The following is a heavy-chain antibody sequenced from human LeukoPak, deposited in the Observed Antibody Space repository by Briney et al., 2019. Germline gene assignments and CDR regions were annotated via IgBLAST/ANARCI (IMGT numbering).Heavy chain of an antibody. CDR2: INHSGST. Sequence: SETLSLTCAVYGGSFSGYYWSWIRQPPGKGLEWIGEINHSGSTNYNPSLKSRATISVDTSKNQFSLKLSSVTAADTAVYYCARVPTYYYDSSGYYPRDYWGQGTLVTVSS. CDR3: ARVPTYYYDSSGYYPRDY. CDR1: GGSFSGYY. V-gene: IGHV4-34*01. D-gene: IGHD3-22*01. J-gene: IGHJ4*02.